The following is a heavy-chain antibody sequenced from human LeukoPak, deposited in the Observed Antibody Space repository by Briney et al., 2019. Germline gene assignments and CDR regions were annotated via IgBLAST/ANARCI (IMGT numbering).Heavy chain of an antibody. CDR1: GGTFSSYD. CDR3: ARDRPHPPNAYFDY. J-gene: IGHJ4*02. CDR2: IIPIFGIA. Sequence: ASVKVSCKASGGTFSSYDISWVRQAPGQGLEWMGWIIPIFGIANYAQKFQGRVTITADKTTSTAYMELSSLRSEDTAVYYCARDRPHPPNAYFDYWGQGTLVTVSS. V-gene: IGHV1-69*17. D-gene: IGHD3-16*01.